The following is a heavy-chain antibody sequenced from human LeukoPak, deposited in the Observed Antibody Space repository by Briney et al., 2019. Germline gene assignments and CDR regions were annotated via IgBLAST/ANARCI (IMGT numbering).Heavy chain of an antibody. CDR3: ARLNDSSGLDAFDI. Sequence: SSETLSLTCTDSGGSISSGGYYWSWIRQHPGKGLEWIGYIYYSGSTYYNPSLKSRVTISVDTSKNQFSLKLSSVTAADTAVYYCARLNDSSGLDAFDIWGQGTMVTVSS. D-gene: IGHD3-22*01. V-gene: IGHV4-31*03. CDR1: GGSISSGGYY. J-gene: IGHJ3*02. CDR2: IYYSGST.